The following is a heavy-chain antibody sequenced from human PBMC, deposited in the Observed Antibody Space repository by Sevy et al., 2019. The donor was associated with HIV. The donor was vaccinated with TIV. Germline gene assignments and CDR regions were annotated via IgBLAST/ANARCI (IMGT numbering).Heavy chain of an antibody. Sequence: SETLSLTCAVSGGSISSGGYCWSWIRQPPGKGLEWIGYIYHSGSTYYNPSLKSRVTISVDRSKNQFSLKLSSVTAADTAVYYCARASSTADYTEYFQHWGQGTLVTVSS. CDR2: IYHSGST. CDR1: GGSISSGGYC. D-gene: IGHD4-4*01. V-gene: IGHV4-30-2*01. CDR3: ARASSTADYTEYFQH. J-gene: IGHJ1*01.